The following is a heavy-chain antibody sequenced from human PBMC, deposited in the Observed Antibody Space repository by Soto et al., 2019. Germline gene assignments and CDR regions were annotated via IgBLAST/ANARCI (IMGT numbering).Heavy chain of an antibody. V-gene: IGHV1-18*01. CDR2: ISAHNSNT. D-gene: IGHD5-12*01. CDR3: AKDRLVATTRYYFYSMDV. J-gene: IGHJ6*02. Sequence: KGACKTAGYRYSIDISTWRRKNTGQGLEWLGWISAHNSNTVYAQHLQGRVSMTTDTSKNTLYLQMSGLRADDTAVYYCAKDRLVATTRYYFYSMDVWGQGSTVTVSS. CDR1: GYRYSIDI.